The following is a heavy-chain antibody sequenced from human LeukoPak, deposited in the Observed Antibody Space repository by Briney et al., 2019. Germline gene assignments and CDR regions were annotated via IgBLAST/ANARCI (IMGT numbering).Heavy chain of an antibody. CDR1: GGSITSARYH. Sequence: SETLSLTCTVSGGSITSARYHWGWIHQPPGKGLEWIGSVYHSGTTYYNPSLRSRLTISVDTSRNQFSLKLSSVTAADTAVYHCAREIVSSVEYWGQGSLVTVSS. J-gene: IGHJ4*02. D-gene: IGHD2/OR15-2a*01. CDR2: VYHSGTT. CDR3: AREIVSSVEY. V-gene: IGHV4-39*02.